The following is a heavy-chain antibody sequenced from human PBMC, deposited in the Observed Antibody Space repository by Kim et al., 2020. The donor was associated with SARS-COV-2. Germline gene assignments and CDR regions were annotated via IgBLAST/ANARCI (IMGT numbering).Heavy chain of an antibody. V-gene: IGHV1-24*01. CDR2: FDPEDGET. J-gene: IGHJ3*02. CDR3: ATSVFTVTGPDDAFDI. CDR1: GYTLTELS. Sequence: ASVKVSCKVSGYTLTELSMHWVRQAPGKGLEWMGGFDPEDGETIYAQKFQGRVTMTEDTSTDTAYMELSSLRSEDTAVYYCATSVFTVTGPDDAFDIWGQGTMVTVSS. D-gene: IGHD4-17*01.